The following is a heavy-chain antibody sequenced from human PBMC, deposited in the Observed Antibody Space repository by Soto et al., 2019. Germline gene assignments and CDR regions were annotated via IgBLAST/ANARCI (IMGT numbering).Heavy chain of an antibody. CDR3: ASPGTMVRGVFDY. Sequence: SVKVSCKASGGTFSSYTISWVRQAPGQGLEWMGRIIPILGIANYAQKFQGRVTITADKSTSTAYMELSSLRSEDTAVYYCASPGTMVRGVFDYWGQGTLVTVS. CDR2: IIPILGIA. J-gene: IGHJ4*02. D-gene: IGHD3-10*01. CDR1: GGTFSSYT. V-gene: IGHV1-69*02.